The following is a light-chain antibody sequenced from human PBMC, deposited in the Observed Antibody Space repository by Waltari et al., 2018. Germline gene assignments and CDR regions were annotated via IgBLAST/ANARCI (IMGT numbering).Light chain of an antibody. CDR1: QSLLDRADGNTY. V-gene: IGKV2-40*01. Sequence: VVLTQTPLSLPVTLGEPASISCTSSQSLLDRADGNTYLDWFRQKPGQSPQRLIFMVSHRASGVPDRFSGSGSGSDFTLQISRVEADDVGIYYCMQRMEFPLTFGGGTKVEIK. J-gene: IGKJ4*01. CDR3: MQRMEFPLT. CDR2: MVS.